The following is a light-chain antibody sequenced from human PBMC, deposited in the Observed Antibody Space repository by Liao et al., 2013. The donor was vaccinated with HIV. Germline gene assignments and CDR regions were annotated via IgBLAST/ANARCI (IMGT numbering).Light chain of an antibody. CDR3: QVWDSNTDHVI. CDR1: NIGSKT. Sequence: SYGLTQPPSVSVAPGKTARITCGGNNIGSKTVHWYQQKPGQAPVLVIYYYSARPSGIPERFSGSNSGNTATLTISRVEAGDEADYYCQVWDSNTDHVIFGGGTKLTVL. V-gene: IGLV3-21*04. CDR2: YYS. J-gene: IGLJ2*01.